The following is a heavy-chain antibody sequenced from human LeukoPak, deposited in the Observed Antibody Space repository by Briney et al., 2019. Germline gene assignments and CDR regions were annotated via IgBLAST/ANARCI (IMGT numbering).Heavy chain of an antibody. CDR2: TYSDVNT. CDR1: GFTVSSNY. CDR3: AKGGATVIDY. J-gene: IGHJ4*02. Sequence: GGSLRLSCAASGFTVSSNYMSWVRQAPGKGLEWVSITYSDVNTNYADSVKGRFTISRDNSKNTLSLQMNSLRAEDTAVYYCAKGGATVIDYWGQGTLVTVSS. D-gene: IGHD4-17*01. V-gene: IGHV3-53*01.